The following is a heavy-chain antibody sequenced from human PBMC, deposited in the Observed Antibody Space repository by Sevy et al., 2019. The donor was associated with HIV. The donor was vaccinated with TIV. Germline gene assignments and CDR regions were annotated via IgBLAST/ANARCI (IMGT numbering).Heavy chain of an antibody. J-gene: IGHJ3*02. CDR2: VYYTGGT. CDR1: GGSINSDH. V-gene: IGHV4-59*08. CDR3: ARRNDFDI. Sequence: SETLSLTCTVSGGSINSDHWNWIRQPPGKGLEWIGYVYYTGGTNYSPSLKNRVTISVDRTKNQFSLKLTSVTAADTVVYYCARRNDFDIWGQGTMVTVSS.